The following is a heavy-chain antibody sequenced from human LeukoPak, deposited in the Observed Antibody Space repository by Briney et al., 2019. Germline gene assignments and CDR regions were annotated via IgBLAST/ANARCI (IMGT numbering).Heavy chain of an antibody. CDR3: AGVGSSDAFDI. D-gene: IGHD2-2*01. CDR2: ISSSSSYI. J-gene: IGHJ3*02. Sequence: GGSLRLSYAASGFTFSSYSMNWVRQAPGKGLEWVSSISSSSSYIYYADSVKGRFTISRDSAKNSLYLQMNSLRAEDTAVYYCAGVGSSDAFDIWGQGTMVTVSS. CDR1: GFTFSSYS. V-gene: IGHV3-21*01.